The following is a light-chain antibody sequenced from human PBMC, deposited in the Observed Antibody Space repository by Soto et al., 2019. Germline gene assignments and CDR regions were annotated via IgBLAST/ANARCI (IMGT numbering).Light chain of an antibody. V-gene: IGLV2-14*01. CDR2: DVS. CDR3: SSYTSSSTLV. CDR1: SSDVGGYNY. J-gene: IGLJ2*01. Sequence: QSALTQPASVSGSPGQSITISCTGTSSDVGGYNYVSLYQQHPGKAPKLMIYDVSNRPLGVSNRFSGSKSGNTASLTISGLQAEDEADYYCSSYTSSSTLVFGGGTKVTVL.